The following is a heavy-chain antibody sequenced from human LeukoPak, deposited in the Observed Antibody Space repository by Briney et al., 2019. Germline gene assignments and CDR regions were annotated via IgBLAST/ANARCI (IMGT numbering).Heavy chain of an antibody. CDR3: AREGSGDFDI. J-gene: IGHJ3*02. D-gene: IGHD3-10*01. CDR2: IWYDGIRK. CDR1: GFTFTDHV. Sequence: GGSLRLSCAASGFTFTDHVMHWVRQAPGKGLEWVALIWYDGIRKNFADSLKGRFTISRDNSKNMVFLLMNSLRAEDTAVYYCAREGSGDFDIWGQGTMVTVSS. V-gene: IGHV3-30*02.